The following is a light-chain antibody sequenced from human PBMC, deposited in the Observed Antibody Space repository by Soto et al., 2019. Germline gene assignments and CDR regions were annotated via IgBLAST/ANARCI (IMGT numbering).Light chain of an antibody. V-gene: IGKV3-15*01. CDR1: QSVSSSY. CDR3: QQHNNWPPIT. J-gene: IGKJ5*01. CDR2: GAS. Sequence: EIVLTQSPGTLSLSPGERATLSCRSSQSVSSSYLAWYQQKPGQAPRLLICGASTRATGIPARFSGSGSGTEFTLTISSLQSEDFAVYYCQQHNNWPPITFGQGTQLEIK.